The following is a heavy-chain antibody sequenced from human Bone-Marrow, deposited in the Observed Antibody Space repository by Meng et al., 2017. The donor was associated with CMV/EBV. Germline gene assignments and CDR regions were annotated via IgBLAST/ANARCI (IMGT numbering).Heavy chain of an antibody. V-gene: IGHV1-2*02. CDR3: ARMRVPAAPDAFDI. D-gene: IGHD2-2*01. J-gene: IGHJ3*02. Sequence: ASGYTLAGYYMHRVRQAPGQGLEWMGWINPNSGGTNYAQKFQGRVTMTRDTSISTAYMELSRLRSDDTAVYYCARMRVPAAPDAFDIWGQGTMVTVSS. CDR2: INPNSGGT. CDR1: GYTLAGYY.